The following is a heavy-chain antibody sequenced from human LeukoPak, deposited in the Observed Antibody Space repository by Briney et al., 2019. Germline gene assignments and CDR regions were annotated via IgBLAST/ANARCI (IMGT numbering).Heavy chain of an antibody. CDR1: GFSVSNNY. CDR3: ARTDETAPAEDFQH. V-gene: IGHV3-53*01. Sequence: GGSLRLSCAASGFSVSNNYMSWVRQAPGKGLEWFAVIYSGGSTYYADSVKGRFTISRDNSKNTLYLQMKSLRAEDTAVYYCARTDETAPAEDFQHWGQGTLVTVPS. D-gene: IGHD2-21*02. J-gene: IGHJ1*01. CDR2: IYSGGST.